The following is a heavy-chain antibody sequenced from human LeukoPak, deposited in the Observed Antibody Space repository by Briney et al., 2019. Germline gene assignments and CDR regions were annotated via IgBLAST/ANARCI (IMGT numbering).Heavy chain of an antibody. V-gene: IGHV3-23*01. CDR1: GFTFSTYG. CDR2: ISGSGGST. J-gene: IGHJ4*02. Sequence: PGGSLRLSCVASGFTFSTYGMSWVRQAPGKGLEWVSAISGSGGSTYYADSVKGRFTISRDNAKNSLYLQMSSLRAEDTALYYCAKDGGTEYGWIDYWGQGTLVTVSS. D-gene: IGHD2/OR15-2a*01. CDR3: AKDGGTEYGWIDY.